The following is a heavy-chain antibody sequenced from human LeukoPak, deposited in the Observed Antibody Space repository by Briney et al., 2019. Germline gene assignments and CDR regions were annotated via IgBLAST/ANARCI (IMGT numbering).Heavy chain of an antibody. D-gene: IGHD2-2*01. CDR3: ARNNGVVPAAIADY. J-gene: IGHJ4*02. Sequence: SVKVSCKASGGTFSSYAISWVRQAPGQGLEWMGGIIPIFGTANYAQKFQGRVTITADKSTSTAYMELSSLRSEDTAVYYCARNNGVVPAAIADYWGQGTLVTVS. V-gene: IGHV1-69*06. CDR1: GGTFSSYA. CDR2: IIPIFGTA.